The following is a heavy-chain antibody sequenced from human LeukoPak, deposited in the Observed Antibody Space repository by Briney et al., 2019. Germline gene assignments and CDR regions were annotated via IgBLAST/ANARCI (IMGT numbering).Heavy chain of an antibody. V-gene: IGHV3-20*04. CDR2: INWNGGST. J-gene: IGHJ4*02. CDR1: GFTFDDYG. D-gene: IGHD1-26*01. CDR3: TSTGILGATTGVGLFDY. Sequence: GGSLRLSCTASGFTFDDYGMSWVRQAPGKGLEWVSGINWNGGSTNYADSVKGRFTISRDNTKNSLYLQMNSLRAEDTALYYCTSTGILGATTGVGLFDYWGQGTLVTVSS.